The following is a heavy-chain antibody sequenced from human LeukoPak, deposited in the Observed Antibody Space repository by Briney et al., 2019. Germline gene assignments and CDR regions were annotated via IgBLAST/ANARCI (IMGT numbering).Heavy chain of an antibody. V-gene: IGHV4-59*01. D-gene: IGHD3-9*01. CDR2: IYYSGST. CDR1: GGSISSYY. J-gene: IGHJ5*02. Sequence: PSETLSLTCTVSGGSISSYYWSWIRQPPGKGLEWIGYIYYSGSTNYNPSLKSRVTISVDTSKNQFSPKLSSVTAADTAVYYCARAAGEYDIWPFDPWGQGTLVTVSS. CDR3: ARAAGEYDIWPFDP.